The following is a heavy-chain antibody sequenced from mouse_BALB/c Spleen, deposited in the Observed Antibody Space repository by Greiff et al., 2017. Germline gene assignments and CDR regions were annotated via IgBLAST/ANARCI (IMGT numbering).Heavy chain of an antibody. CDR3: ARAVRPYAMDY. D-gene: IGHD2-14*01. CDR1: GFNIKDTY. J-gene: IGHJ4*01. V-gene: IGHV14-3*02. CDR2: IDPANGNT. Sequence: VQLKESGAELVKPGASVKLSCTASGFNIKDTYMHWVKQRPEQGLEWIGRIDPANGNTKYDPKFQGKATITADTSSNTAYLQLSSLTSEDTAVYYCARAVRPYAMDYWGQGTSVTVSS.